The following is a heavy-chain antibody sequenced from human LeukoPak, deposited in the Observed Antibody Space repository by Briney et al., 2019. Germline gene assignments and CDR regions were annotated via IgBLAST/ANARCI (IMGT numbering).Heavy chain of an antibody. D-gene: IGHD3-10*01. V-gene: IGHV3-7*01. CDR2: IKQDGSEK. CDR3: ARNAYYYGSGSPLGY. Sequence: GGSLRLSCAASGFTFSSYWMSRVRQAPGKGLEWVANIKQDGSEKYYVDSVKGRFTISRDNAKNSLYLQMNSLRAEDTAVYYCARNAYYYGSGSPLGYWGQGTLVTVSS. CDR1: GFTFSSYW. J-gene: IGHJ4*02.